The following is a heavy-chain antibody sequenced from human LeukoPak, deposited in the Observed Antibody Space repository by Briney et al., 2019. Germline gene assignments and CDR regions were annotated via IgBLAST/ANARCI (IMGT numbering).Heavy chain of an antibody. CDR3: ARDKGDYDTSGSLFVF. D-gene: IGHD3-22*01. V-gene: IGHV3-11*01. Sequence: PGGSLRLSCAVSGFTFSDHYMTWIRQAPGKGLEYISYLSNSGSDIFYADSVKGRFSISRDNAKNSLYLQMNSLKAEDTAVYYCARDKGDYDTSGSLFVFGGQGTLVTVSS. CDR2: LSNSGSDI. J-gene: IGHJ4*02. CDR1: GFTFSDHY.